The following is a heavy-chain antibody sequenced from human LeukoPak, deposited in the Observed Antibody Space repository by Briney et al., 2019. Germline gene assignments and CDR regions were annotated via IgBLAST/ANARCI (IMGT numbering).Heavy chain of an antibody. CDR3: AKGVSAVVPHALDS. J-gene: IGHJ4*02. D-gene: IGHD2-15*01. V-gene: IGHV3-23*01. CDR1: GFTFSSYV. Sequence: GGSLRLSCAASGFTFSSYVMNWVRQAPGKGLEWVSAVSGSGSSTYYADSVKGRFTISRDNSKNPLYLQMNSLRAEDTAVYYCAKGVSAVVPHALDSWGQGTLVTVSS. CDR2: VSGSGSST.